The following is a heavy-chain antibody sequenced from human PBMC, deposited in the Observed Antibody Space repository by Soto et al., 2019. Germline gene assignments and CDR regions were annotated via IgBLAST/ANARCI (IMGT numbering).Heavy chain of an antibody. CDR1: GDSISSYY. D-gene: IGHD2-15*01. CDR2: NYYSGRT. CDR3: ARGHLGITTTGTWYDFDY. Sequence: QVQLQESGPRLVKPSETLSLTCTVSGDSISSYYWTWIRQPPGKGLEYIGYNYYSGRTYYNPSLKSRVTISVDTSKNQFSLKLSSVTAADTAVYYCARGHLGITTTGTWYDFDYWGQGTLVTVSS. V-gene: IGHV4-59*01. J-gene: IGHJ4*02.